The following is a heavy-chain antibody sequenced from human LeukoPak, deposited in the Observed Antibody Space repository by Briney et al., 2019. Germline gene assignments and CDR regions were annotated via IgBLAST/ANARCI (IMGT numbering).Heavy chain of an antibody. CDR2: IYGSGTT. V-gene: IGHV4-4*07. CDR1: GGSLSSY. D-gene: IGHD3-10*01. Sequence: PSETLSLTCTVSGGSLSSYWSWIRQPAGKGLAWIGRIYGSGTTTYNPSLKSRVSMSIDTSKNQFSLKLMSVTAADTAVYYCARDSGTTGEVKFDPWGQGTLVTVSS. J-gene: IGHJ5*02. CDR3: ARDSGTTGEVKFDP.